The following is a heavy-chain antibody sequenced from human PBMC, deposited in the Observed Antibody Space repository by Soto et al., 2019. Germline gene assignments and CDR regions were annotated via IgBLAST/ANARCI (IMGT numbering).Heavy chain of an antibody. CDR2: IIPILGIA. Sequence: QVQLVQSGAEVKKPGSSVKVSCKASGGTFSSYTISWVRQAPGQGLEWMGRIIPILGIANYAQKFQGRVTITADKSTSTAYMELSSLRSEDTAVYYCARDEGRKRERQSGWFDPWGQGTLVTVSS. V-gene: IGHV1-69*08. CDR3: ARDEGRKRERQSGWFDP. D-gene: IGHD1-1*01. J-gene: IGHJ5*02. CDR1: GGTFSSYT.